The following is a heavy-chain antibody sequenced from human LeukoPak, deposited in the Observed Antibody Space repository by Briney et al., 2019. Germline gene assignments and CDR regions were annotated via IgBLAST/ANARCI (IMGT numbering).Heavy chain of an antibody. V-gene: IGHV3-23*01. Sequence: GGSLRLSCAASGFTFSSYAMSWVRQAPGKGLEWVSAISGSGSSTYYADSVKGRFTISRDNSKNTLYLQMNSLRAEDTAVYYCAKDPRARYSSGWYYFDYWGQGTLVTVSS. CDR2: ISGSGSST. D-gene: IGHD6-19*01. J-gene: IGHJ4*02. CDR3: AKDPRARYSSGWYYFDY. CDR1: GFTFSSYA.